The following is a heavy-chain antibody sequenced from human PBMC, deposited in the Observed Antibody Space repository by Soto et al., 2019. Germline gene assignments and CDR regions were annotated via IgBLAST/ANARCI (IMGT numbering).Heavy chain of an antibody. V-gene: IGHV3-23*01. CDR3: AKPPPGIVGATRLPGGYYYGMDV. Sequence: GGSLRLSCAASGFTFSSYAMSWVRQAPGKGLEWVSAISGSGGSTYYADSVKGRFTISRDNSKNTLYLQMNSLRAEDTAVYYCAKPPPGIVGATRLPGGYYYGMDVWGQGTTVTVSS. D-gene: IGHD1-26*01. J-gene: IGHJ6*02. CDR1: GFTFSSYA. CDR2: ISGSGGST.